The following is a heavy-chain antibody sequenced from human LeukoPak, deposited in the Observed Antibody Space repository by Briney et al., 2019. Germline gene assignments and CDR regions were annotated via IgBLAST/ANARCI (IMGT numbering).Heavy chain of an antibody. J-gene: IGHJ5*02. CDR1: GGTFIIYA. D-gene: IGHD6-13*01. CDR2: IIPIFGTA. V-gene: IGHV1-69*06. Sequence: GASVKVSCKASGGTFIIYAISWVRQAPGQGREWMGGIIPIFGTANYAQKFQGRVTITADKSTSTAYMELSSLRSEDTAVYYCARAGGSWYLNWFDPWGQGTLVTVSS. CDR3: ARAGGSWYLNWFDP.